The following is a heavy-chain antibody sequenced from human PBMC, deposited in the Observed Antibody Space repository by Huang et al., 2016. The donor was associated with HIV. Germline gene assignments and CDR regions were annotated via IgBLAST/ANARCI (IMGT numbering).Heavy chain of an antibody. V-gene: IGHV5-51*01. Sequence: EVQLVQSGAEVKKPGESLKISCKASGYTFANFWIGWVRQMPGKGLEGMGIVYPGESDSRYSPSFQGQVTISADKSITTAYLQWSSLQASDTAVYYCVRPSGYSTSWGFDSWGQGTLITVSS. CDR3: VRPSGYSTSWGFDS. CDR1: GYTFANFW. D-gene: IGHD2-2*01. CDR2: VYPGESDS. J-gene: IGHJ4*02.